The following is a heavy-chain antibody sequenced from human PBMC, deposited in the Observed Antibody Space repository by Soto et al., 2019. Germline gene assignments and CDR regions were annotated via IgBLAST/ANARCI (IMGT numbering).Heavy chain of an antibody. V-gene: IGHV3-48*03. CDR1: GFTFSSYE. Sequence: GGSLRLSCAASGFTFSSYEMNWVRQAPGKGLEWVSYISSSGSTIYYADSAKGRFTISRDNAKNSLYLQMNSLRAEDTAVYYCASTPDYGDYVGYYYGMDVWGQGTTVTVSS. CDR2: ISSSGSTI. CDR3: ASTPDYGDYVGYYYGMDV. J-gene: IGHJ6*02. D-gene: IGHD4-17*01.